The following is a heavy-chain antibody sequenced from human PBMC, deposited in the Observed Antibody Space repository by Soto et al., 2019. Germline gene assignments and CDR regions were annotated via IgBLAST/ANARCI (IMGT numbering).Heavy chain of an antibody. Sequence: GGSLRLSCEASGFTFSRYPLHWVRQAPGKGLEWVAVISYDGSEKYPADSVKGRISISRDNSKNTLFMQMNSLRVEDAAVYYCAKESREFSFGYPLDYWGQGTLVTVSS. CDR2: ISYDGSEK. V-gene: IGHV3-30-3*01. CDR1: GFTFSRYP. CDR3: AKESREFSFGYPLDY. D-gene: IGHD5-18*01. J-gene: IGHJ4*02.